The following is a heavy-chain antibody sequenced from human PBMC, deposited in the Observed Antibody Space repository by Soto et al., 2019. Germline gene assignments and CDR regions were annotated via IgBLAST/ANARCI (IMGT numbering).Heavy chain of an antibody. CDR3: ARDGGYSGSY. J-gene: IGHJ4*02. CDR2: ISADIGNT. Sequence: QFRLVRSGAEVKKPGPSVRVSGKASGNTFTSNGITWVGQAPGQGLEWMGWISADIGNTNYAQKLQGRVTMTTDTSTSTAYMELRSLRSDDTAVYYCARDGGYSGSYWGQGTLVTVSS. D-gene: IGHD1-26*01. V-gene: IGHV1-18*01. CDR1: GNTFTSNG.